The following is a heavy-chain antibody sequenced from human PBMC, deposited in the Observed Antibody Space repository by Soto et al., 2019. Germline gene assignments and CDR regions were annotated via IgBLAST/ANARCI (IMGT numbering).Heavy chain of an antibody. CDR1: GFTFSSHA. Sequence: EVQLLESGGGLVQPGGSLRLSCAASGFTFSSHAMSWVRQAPGKGLEWVSSMSGSGDNTYHADSVKGRFTVSRDNCKNTLYLQINSLRVEDTAVYYCAKGSYTNYKWFDPWGQGTLVTVSS. V-gene: IGHV3-23*01. D-gene: IGHD4-4*01. CDR2: MSGSGDNT. CDR3: AKGSYTNYKWFDP. J-gene: IGHJ5*02.